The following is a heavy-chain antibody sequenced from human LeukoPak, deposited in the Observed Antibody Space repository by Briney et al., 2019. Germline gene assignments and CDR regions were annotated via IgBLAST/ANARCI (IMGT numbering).Heavy chain of an antibody. J-gene: IGHJ3*02. V-gene: IGHV4-34*01. CDR2: INHSGGT. CDR1: GGSFSGYY. CDR3: GRGRRRATITMIQTTAAGCDI. D-gene: IGHD3-22*01. Sequence: SETLSLTCAVYGGSFSGYYWSGFRQPPRKRREWCGEINHSGGTNYNPSLKSRVAISVDTSKNQFSLKLSSVTAADTAVYYCGRGRRRATITMIQTTAAGCDIGGQGTMHSVSS.